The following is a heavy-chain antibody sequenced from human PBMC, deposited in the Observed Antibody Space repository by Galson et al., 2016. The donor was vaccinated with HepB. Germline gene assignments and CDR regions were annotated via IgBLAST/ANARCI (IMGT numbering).Heavy chain of an antibody. V-gene: IGHV4-61*02. CDR1: GGSISRGRYY. CDR3: ARGTSSSWGRFRSLGVGDWFDP. Sequence: TLSLTCTVSGGSISRGRYYWRWIRQPAGKGLEWIWLIYTSGSTNYNPSRKSRVPISVDTSKNQFSLKLSSVTAADTAVYYCARGTSSSWGRFRSLGVGDWFDPWGQGTLVTVSS. J-gene: IGHJ5*02. D-gene: IGHD6-13*01. CDR2: IYTSGST.